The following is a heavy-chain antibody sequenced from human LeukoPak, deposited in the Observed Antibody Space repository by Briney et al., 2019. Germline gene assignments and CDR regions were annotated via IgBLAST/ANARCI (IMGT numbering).Heavy chain of an antibody. J-gene: IGHJ4*02. CDR3: AKDLVSYYDSSGYYLFDY. D-gene: IGHD3-22*01. CDR1: GFTFCSYA. Sequence: GGSLRLSCAASGFTFCSYAMGWVRQAPGKGLEWVSAISCSGGSTYYADSVKGRFTISRDNYKHTLYLQMNSLRAEDTDVYYCAKDLVSYYDSSGYYLFDYWGQGTLVTVSS. V-gene: IGHV3-23*01. CDR2: ISCSGGST.